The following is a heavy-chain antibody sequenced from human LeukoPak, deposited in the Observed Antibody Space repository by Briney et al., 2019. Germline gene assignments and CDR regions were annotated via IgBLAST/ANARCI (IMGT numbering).Heavy chain of an antibody. CDR1: GFTFSSYG. Sequence: GGSLRLSCAASGFTFSSYGMHWVRQAPGKGPEWVAVISYDGSNKYYADSVKGRFTFSRDNSKNTLYLQMNSLRAEDTAVYYCAKEYCSNSVCHSLDYWGQGTLVTVSS. D-gene: IGHD2-8*01. J-gene: IGHJ4*02. CDR2: ISYDGSNK. V-gene: IGHV3-30*18. CDR3: AKEYCSNSVCHSLDY.